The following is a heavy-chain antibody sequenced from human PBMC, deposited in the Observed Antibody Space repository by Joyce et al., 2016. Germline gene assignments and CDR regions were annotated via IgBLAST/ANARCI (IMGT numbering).Heavy chain of an antibody. CDR3: ARSSYTNGIFDY. J-gene: IGHJ4*02. Sequence: EVQLVESGGGLVKPGGSLRLSCAAAGFTFSCYSMSWVSQAPGKGLEWVSSLSSSSSYIKYTDSVKGRFTISRDNAKNSLYLQMNSLRVEDTAVYYCARSSYTNGIFDYWGQGTLVTISS. CDR1: GFTFSCYS. D-gene: IGHD2-8*01. CDR2: LSSSSSYI. V-gene: IGHV3-21*01.